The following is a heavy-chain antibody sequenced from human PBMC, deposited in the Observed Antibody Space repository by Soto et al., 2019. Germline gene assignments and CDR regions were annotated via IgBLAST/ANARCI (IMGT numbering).Heavy chain of an antibody. CDR1: GFTFSSYS. V-gene: IGHV3-21*01. D-gene: IGHD1-26*01. Sequence: EVQLVETGGGLVKPGGSLRLSCAASGFTFSSYSMKWVRQAPGKGLEWVSSISSSSSYIYYADSVKGRFTISRDNAKNSLYLQMNSLRAEDTAVYYCATPNVGPDYYWGQGTLVTVSS. CDR2: ISSSSSYI. CDR3: ATPNVGPDYY. J-gene: IGHJ4*02.